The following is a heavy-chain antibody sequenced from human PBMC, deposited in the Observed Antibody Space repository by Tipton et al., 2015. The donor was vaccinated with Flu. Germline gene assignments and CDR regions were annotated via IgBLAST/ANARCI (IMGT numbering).Heavy chain of an antibody. V-gene: IGHV4-4*07. CDR3: ARGSGSGTYVIFDF. Sequence: TLSLTCTVSGGSLSSFYWSWIRQPAGKGLEWIGRIYTSGSTKYNPSLKSRLPMSVDTSKNQFSLKLTSVTAADTAVYYCARGSGSGTYVIFDFWGQGTLVTASS. CDR2: IYTSGST. D-gene: IGHD3-10*01. J-gene: IGHJ4*02. CDR1: GGSLSSFY.